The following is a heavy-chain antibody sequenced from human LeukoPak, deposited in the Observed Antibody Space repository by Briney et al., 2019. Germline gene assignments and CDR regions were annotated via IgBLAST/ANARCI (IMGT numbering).Heavy chain of an antibody. J-gene: IGHJ4*02. V-gene: IGHV1-24*01. CDR3: ATDRGYYYDSSGYFTDY. CDR2: FDPEDGET. D-gene: IGHD3-22*01. Sequence: ASVKVSCKVSGYTLTESSMHWVRQAPGKGLEWMGGFDPEDGETIYAQKFQGRVTMTEDTSTDTAYMELSSLRSEDTAVYYCATDRGYYYDSSGYFTDYWGQGTLVTVSS. CDR1: GYTLTESS.